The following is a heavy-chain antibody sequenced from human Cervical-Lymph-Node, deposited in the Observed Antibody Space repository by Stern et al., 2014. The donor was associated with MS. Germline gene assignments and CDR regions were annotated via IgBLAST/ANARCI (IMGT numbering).Heavy chain of an antibody. V-gene: IGHV3-53*01. J-gene: IGHJ4*02. CDR2: ITNFWST. Sequence: EVQLVESGGGVIQPGGSLRLSCTASGFTVSRDYMTWVRQAPGKGLEWLALITNFWSTLYTASVKGRFTISRDDSKNTVYLHMTSLRAEDTAMYYCARDTSSPERSDWWGQGTLVTVSS. CDR1: GFTVSRDY. CDR3: ARDTSSPERSDW. D-gene: IGHD1-1*01.